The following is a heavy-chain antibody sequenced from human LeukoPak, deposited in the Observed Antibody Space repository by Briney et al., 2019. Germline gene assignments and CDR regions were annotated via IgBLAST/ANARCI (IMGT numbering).Heavy chain of an antibody. V-gene: IGHV1-8*02. D-gene: IGHD6-19*01. CDR3: ARDLFKGSGWYLDYYYMDV. J-gene: IGHJ6*03. CDR2: MNPNSGNT. Sequence: GASVKVSCKASGYIFTSYNMYWVRQATGQGLEWMGWMNPNSGNTGYAQKFQGRVTMTRNTSISTAYMELSSLRSEDTAVYYCARDLFKGSGWYLDYYYMDVWGKGTTVTVSS. CDR1: GYIFTSYN.